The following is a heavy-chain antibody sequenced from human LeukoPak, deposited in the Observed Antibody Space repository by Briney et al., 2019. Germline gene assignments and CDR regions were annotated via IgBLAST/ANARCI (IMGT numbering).Heavy chain of an antibody. CDR3: ARLVYYDSSGYYSYDAFDI. CDR2: IYPGDSDT. CDR1: GYSFASYW. V-gene: IGHV5-51*01. D-gene: IGHD3-22*01. J-gene: IGHJ3*02. Sequence: KLGASLQISCKGSGYSFASYWIGWVRQMPGKGLEWMGIIYPGDSDTRYSPSFQGQVTISADKSISTAYLQWSSLKASDTAMYYCARLVYYDSSGYYSYDAFDIWGQGTMVTVSS.